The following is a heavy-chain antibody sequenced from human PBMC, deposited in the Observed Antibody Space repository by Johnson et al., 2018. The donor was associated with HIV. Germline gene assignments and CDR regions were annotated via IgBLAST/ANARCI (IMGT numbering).Heavy chain of an antibody. V-gene: IGHV3-30*02. D-gene: IGHD1-26*01. CDR2: TRYDGSNK. CDR3: AKSTWELRHLDAFDI. CDR1: GFTFSSYG. J-gene: IGHJ3*02. Sequence: VQLVESGGGVVQPGGSLRLSCAASGFTFSSYGMHWVRQAPGKGLEWVAFTRYDGSNKYYADSVKGRFTISRDNSKNTLYLQMNSLRAEDTAVYYCAKSTWELRHLDAFDIWGQGTMVTVSS.